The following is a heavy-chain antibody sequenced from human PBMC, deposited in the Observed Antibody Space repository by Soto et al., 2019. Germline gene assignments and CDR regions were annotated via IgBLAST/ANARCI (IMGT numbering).Heavy chain of an antibody. V-gene: IGHV3-74*01. J-gene: IGHJ6*02. CDR1: GFTFIDYW. CDR3: ARGIRGYYGVDV. Sequence: DVQLVESGGGLVQPGGSLRLFCAASGFTFIDYWMHWVRQAPGKGLVWVSRIKADGSSTNYADSVKGRFTISRDNAKNTLYLQINSLRAEDTAVYYCARGIRGYYGVDVWGQGTTVTVSS. D-gene: IGHD3-10*01. CDR2: IKADGSST.